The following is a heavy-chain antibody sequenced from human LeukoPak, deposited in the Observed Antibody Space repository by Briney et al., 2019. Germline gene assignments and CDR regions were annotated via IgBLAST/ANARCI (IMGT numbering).Heavy chain of an antibody. Sequence: ASVKVSCKASGYIFTGYYVRWVRQAPGQGLEWMGWINPKRGGTNYEQEFQGRGTMTSDTSTSTDYMELSRLRSEDTAVYYCAKAPPYVKQTYYNDTSGYYLVSWGQGTLVTVSS. CDR3: AKAPPYVKQTYYNDTSGYYLVS. D-gene: IGHD3-22*01. CDR2: INPKRGGT. CDR1: GYIFTGYY. J-gene: IGHJ4*02. V-gene: IGHV1-2*02.